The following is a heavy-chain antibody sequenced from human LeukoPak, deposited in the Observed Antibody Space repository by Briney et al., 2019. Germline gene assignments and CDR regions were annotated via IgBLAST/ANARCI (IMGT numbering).Heavy chain of an antibody. CDR2: IGTAGDT. CDR1: GFTFSSYD. D-gene: IGHD3-16*02. J-gene: IGHJ6*02. V-gene: IGHV3-13*01. CDR3: ARGIMITFGGVIAPGYYGMDV. Sequence: SGGSLRLSCAASGFTFSSYDMHWVRQATGKGLEWVSAIGTAGDTYYPGSVKGRFTISRENAKNSLYLQMNSLRAGDTAVYYCARGIMITFGGVIAPGYYGMDVWGQGTTVTVSS.